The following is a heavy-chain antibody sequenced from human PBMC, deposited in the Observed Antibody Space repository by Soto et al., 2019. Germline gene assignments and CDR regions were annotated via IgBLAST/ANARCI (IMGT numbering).Heavy chain of an antibody. CDR2: IYYSGST. CDR1: GGSISSYY. Sequence: ETLSLTCTVSGGSISSYYWSCIRQPPGKGLEWIGYIYYSGSTNYNPSLKSRVTISVDTSKNQFSLKLSSVTAADTAVYYCARVEKDIVVVPAATWFDPWGQGTLVTVSS. CDR3: ARVEKDIVVVPAATWFDP. V-gene: IGHV4-59*01. J-gene: IGHJ5*02. D-gene: IGHD2-2*01.